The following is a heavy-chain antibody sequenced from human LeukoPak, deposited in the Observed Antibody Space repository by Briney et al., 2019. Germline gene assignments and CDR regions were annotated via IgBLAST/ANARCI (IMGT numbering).Heavy chain of an antibody. CDR1: GFTFSSYG. J-gene: IGHJ4*02. Sequence: GGSLRLSCTASGFTFSSYGMHWVRQAPGKGLEWLTIIWYDGSDKYYADSVKGRFTISRDNSKNTLYLQTNSLRAEDTAVYYCGKDLGSNGNYLDRVDYWGQGTLVTVSS. V-gene: IGHV3-33*06. D-gene: IGHD3-22*01. CDR2: IWYDGSDK. CDR3: GKDLGSNGNYLDRVDY.